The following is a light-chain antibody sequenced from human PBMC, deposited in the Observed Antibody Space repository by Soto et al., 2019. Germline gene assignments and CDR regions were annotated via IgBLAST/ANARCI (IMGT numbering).Light chain of an antibody. V-gene: IGLV1-40*01. Sequence: QSVLTQPPSLSGAPGQRGIISCTVSRSNIGAGYAVHWYRRLPGTAPKLLISGNNNRPSGVPDRFSGSKSGTSASLAIAGLQAEDEADYYCQSYDSSLRIWFFGGGTKVTVL. CDR2: GNN. J-gene: IGLJ3*02. CDR3: QSYDSSLRIWF. CDR1: RSNIGAGYA.